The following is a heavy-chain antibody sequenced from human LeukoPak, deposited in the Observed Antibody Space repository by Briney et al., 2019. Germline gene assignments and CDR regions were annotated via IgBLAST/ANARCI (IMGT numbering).Heavy chain of an antibody. CDR1: GYTFTSYG. V-gene: IGHV1-18*01. J-gene: IGHJ6*03. Sequence: ASVKVSCKASGYTFTSYGISWVRQAPGQGLEWMGWISAYNGNTNYAQKLQGRVTMTTDTSTSTAYMELRSLRSDDTAVYYCARAVTIFGKGYYYMDVWGKGTTVTVSS. D-gene: IGHD3-3*01. CDR2: ISAYNGNT. CDR3: ARAVTIFGKGYYYMDV.